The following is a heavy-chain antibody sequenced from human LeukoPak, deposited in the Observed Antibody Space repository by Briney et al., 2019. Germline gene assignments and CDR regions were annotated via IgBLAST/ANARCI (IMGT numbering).Heavy chain of an antibody. D-gene: IGHD3-22*01. CDR2: ISSSSSTI. V-gene: IGHV3-48*04. CDR3: ATYYYDSSGYKLLDY. J-gene: IGHJ4*02. CDR1: GFIISSYS. Sequence: QTGGSLRLSCAASGFIISSYSMNWVRQAPGKGLEWVSYISSSSSTIYYADSVKGRFTISRDNAKNSLYLQMNSLRAEDTAVYYCATYYYDSSGYKLLDYWGQGTLVTVSS.